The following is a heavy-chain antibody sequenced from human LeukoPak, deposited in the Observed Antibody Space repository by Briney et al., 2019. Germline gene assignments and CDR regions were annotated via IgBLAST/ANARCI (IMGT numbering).Heavy chain of an antibody. D-gene: IGHD2-21*02. CDR1: GGSFSGYY. Sequence: SETLPLTCAVYGGSFSGYYWSWIRQPPGKGLEWIGEINHSGSTNYNPSLKSRVTISVDTSKNQFSLKLSSVTAADTAVYYCARALIVVVTANRGGNFDYWGQGTLVTVSS. V-gene: IGHV4-34*01. CDR3: ARALIVVVTANRGGNFDY. J-gene: IGHJ4*02. CDR2: INHSGST.